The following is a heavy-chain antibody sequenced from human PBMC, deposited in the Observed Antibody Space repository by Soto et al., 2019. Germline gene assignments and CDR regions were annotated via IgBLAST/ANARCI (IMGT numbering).Heavy chain of an antibody. CDR2: ISYDGSNK. J-gene: IGHJ4*02. D-gene: IGHD1-20*01. V-gene: IGHV3-30*18. CDR1: GFTFSSYG. CDR3: AKAADITYYFDY. Sequence: PGGSLRLSCAASGFTFSSYGMHWVRQAPGKGLEWVAVISYDGSNKYYADSVKGRFTISRDNSKNTLYLQMNSLRAEDTAVYYCAKAADITYYFDYWGQGTLVTVSS.